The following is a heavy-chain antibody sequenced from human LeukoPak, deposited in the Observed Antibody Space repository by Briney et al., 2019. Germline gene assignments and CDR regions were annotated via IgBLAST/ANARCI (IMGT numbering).Heavy chain of an antibody. CDR1: GFTFSSYG. D-gene: IGHD6-13*01. V-gene: IGHV3-30*02. Sequence: GGSLRLSCAASGFTFSSYGMHWVRQAPGKGLEWVAVTRYDGSNKYYADSVKGRFTISRDNSKNTLYLQMNSLRAEDTAVYYCAKDAGYAGAAADHFDYWGQGTLVTVSS. J-gene: IGHJ4*02. CDR3: AKDAGYAGAAADHFDY. CDR2: TRYDGSNK.